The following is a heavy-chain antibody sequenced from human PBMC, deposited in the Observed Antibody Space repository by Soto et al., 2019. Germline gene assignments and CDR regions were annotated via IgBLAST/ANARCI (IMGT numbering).Heavy chain of an antibody. CDR3: ARNEGRDYGDYGFLFDY. Sequence: GASVKVSCKASGGTFSSYAISWVRQAPGQGLEWMGGIIPIFGTANYAQKFQGRVTITADESTSTAYMELSSLRSEDTAVYYCARNEGRDYGDYGFLFDYWGQGTLVTVSS. J-gene: IGHJ4*02. CDR2: IIPIFGTA. V-gene: IGHV1-69*13. CDR1: GGTFSSYA. D-gene: IGHD4-17*01.